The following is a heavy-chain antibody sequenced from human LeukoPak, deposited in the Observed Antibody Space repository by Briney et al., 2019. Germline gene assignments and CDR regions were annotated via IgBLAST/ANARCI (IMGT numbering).Heavy chain of an antibody. V-gene: IGHV4-59*01. CDR3: ARYFGDYPLYYFDY. Sequence: SETLSLTCTVSGGSISSYYWSWIRQPPGKGLEWIGYIYYSGSTNYNPSLKSRVTISVDTSKNQFSLKLSSVTAADTAVYYCARYFGDYPLYYFDYWGQGTLVTVSS. D-gene: IGHD4-17*01. J-gene: IGHJ4*02. CDR2: IYYSGST. CDR1: GGSISSYY.